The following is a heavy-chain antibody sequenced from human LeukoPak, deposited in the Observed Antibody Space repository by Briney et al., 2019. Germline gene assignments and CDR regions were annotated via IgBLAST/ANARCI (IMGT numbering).Heavy chain of an antibody. CDR1: GFTFSSYA. CDR3: AKRSNIVVVPAAGYYFDY. J-gene: IGHJ4*02. Sequence: GSLRLSCAASGFTFSSYAMSWVRLAPGKGLEWVSAISGSGGSTYYADSVKGRFTISRDNSKNTLYLQMNSLRAEDTAVYYCAKRSNIVVVPAAGYYFDYWGQGTLVTVSS. D-gene: IGHD2-2*01. CDR2: ISGSGGST. V-gene: IGHV3-23*01.